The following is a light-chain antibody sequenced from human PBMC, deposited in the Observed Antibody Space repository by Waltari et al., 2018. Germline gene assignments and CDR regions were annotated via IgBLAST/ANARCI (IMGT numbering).Light chain of an antibody. CDR2: AAS. CDR3: QHYGSDPVYT. Sequence: FQLTQSPSSLPAPLGDSVTISCRATHAIGNSLAWYQQRPGGVPGLLIFAASTLQSGVSSRFSGSGSGTDFTLTISRLQPEDVGTYFCQHYGSDPVYTFGQGTRL. J-gene: IGKJ2*01. V-gene: IGKV1-27*01. CDR1: HAIGNS.